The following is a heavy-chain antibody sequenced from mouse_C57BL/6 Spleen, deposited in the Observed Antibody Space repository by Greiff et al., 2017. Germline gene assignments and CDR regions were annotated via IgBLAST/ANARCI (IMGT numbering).Heavy chain of an antibody. CDR3: ARSSNYYAMDY. CDR2: IYPRDGST. CDR1: GYTFTSYD. V-gene: IGHV1-85*01. J-gene: IGHJ4*01. D-gene: IGHD2-5*01. Sequence: VQLVESGPELVKPGASVKLSCKASGYTFTSYDINWVKQRPGQGLEWIGWIYPRDGSTKYNEKFKGKATLTVDTSSSTAYMELHSLTSEDSAVYFCARSSNYYAMDYWGQGTSVTVSS.